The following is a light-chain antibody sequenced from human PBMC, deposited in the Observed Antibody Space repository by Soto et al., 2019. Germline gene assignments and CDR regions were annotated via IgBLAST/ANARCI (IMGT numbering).Light chain of an antibody. CDR1: QNIFTW. CDR3: QQYNTHS. V-gene: IGKV1-5*01. J-gene: IGKJ4*01. CDR2: DAS. Sequence: DIQMTQSPSTLSASVGDTVTITCRASQNIFTWLAWYQHKPGKAPKLLMYDASILESGAPSRFSGSGSGTEFTLTISSPQSDDFATYYCQQYNTHSFGGGTRVEIK.